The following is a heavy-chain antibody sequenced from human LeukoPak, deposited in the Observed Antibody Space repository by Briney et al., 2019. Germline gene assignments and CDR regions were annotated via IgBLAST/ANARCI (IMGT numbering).Heavy chain of an antibody. CDR3: ARESGSYYSLDY. J-gene: IGHJ4*02. D-gene: IGHD3-10*01. V-gene: IGHV1-2*02. CDR1: GYTFTGYF. Sequence: VASVKVSCKASGYTFTGYFIHWVRQAPGQGLEWMGWINPNSGDTNYAQKFQGRVTMTRDTSISTAYMELSSLRSEDTAVYYCARESGSYYSLDYWGQGTLVTVSS. CDR2: INPNSGDT.